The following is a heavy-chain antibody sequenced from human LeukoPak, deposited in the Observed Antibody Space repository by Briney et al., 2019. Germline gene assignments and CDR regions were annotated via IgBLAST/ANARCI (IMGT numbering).Heavy chain of an antibody. D-gene: IGHD3-16*01. Sequence: GRSLRLSCAASGSTFSGHLLHWVRQAPGKGLERVAGTAYEGGEKYYADSVSGRFTISRDNSDNTVYLQMNGLRLEDTAVYFCAREGDRHLTFDYWGRGTLVTVSS. CDR1: GSTFSGHL. V-gene: IGHV3-30*01. J-gene: IGHJ4*02. CDR3: AREGDRHLTFDY. CDR2: TAYEGGEK.